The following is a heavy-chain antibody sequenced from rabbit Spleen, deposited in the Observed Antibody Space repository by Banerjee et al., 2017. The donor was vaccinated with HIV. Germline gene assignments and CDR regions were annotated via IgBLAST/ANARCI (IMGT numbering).Heavy chain of an antibody. CDR1: GFSFSSGYY. J-gene: IGHJ6*01. CDR2: IYTGSGGT. D-gene: IGHD8-1*01. V-gene: IGHV1S40*01. Sequence: QSLEESGGDLVKPGASLTLTCTASGFSFSSGYYMCWVRQAPGKGLEWIACIYTGSGGTWYASWAKGRFTISKTSSTTVTLQMTSLTAADTATYFCARDSGSSFSSYGMDLWGPGTLVTVS. CDR3: ARDSGSSFSSYGMDL.